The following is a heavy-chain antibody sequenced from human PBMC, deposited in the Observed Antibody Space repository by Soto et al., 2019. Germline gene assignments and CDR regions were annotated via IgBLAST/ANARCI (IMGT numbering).Heavy chain of an antibody. Sequence: GGSLRLSCAASGFTFSSYVVSCVRQAPGKGLEWVSAISGSGGSTYYADSVQGRFTISRDNSKNTLYLQMNSLRAEDTAVYYCAKDFGYSYGHTYYFDYWGQGTLVTVSS. D-gene: IGHD5-18*01. J-gene: IGHJ4*02. CDR2: ISGSGGST. V-gene: IGHV3-23*01. CDR1: GFTFSSYV. CDR3: AKDFGYSYGHTYYFDY.